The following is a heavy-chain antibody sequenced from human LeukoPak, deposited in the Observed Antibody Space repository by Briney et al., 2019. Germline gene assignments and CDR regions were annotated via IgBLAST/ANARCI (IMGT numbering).Heavy chain of an antibody. CDR1: GGSISSSRYY. D-gene: IGHD6-13*01. Sequence: SETLSLTCTVSGGSISSSRYYWGWLRQPPGKGLEWIGSIYYSGRTYYNPSLKSRVTISVDTSKNQFSLKLSSVTAADTAVYYCIYSSNWYYFDYWGQGTLVTVSS. J-gene: IGHJ4*02. CDR3: IYSSNWYYFDY. V-gene: IGHV4-39*01. CDR2: IYYSGRT.